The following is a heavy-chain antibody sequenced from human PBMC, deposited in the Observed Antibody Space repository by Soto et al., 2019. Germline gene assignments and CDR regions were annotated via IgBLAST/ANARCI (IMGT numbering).Heavy chain of an antibody. CDR2: IYYSGST. J-gene: IGHJ4*02. V-gene: IGHV4-59*01. CDR1: GGSISSYY. Sequence: SETLSLTCTVSGGSISSYYWSWIRQPPGKGLEWIGYIYYSGSTNYNPSPKSRVTISVHTSKNQFSLKLSSVTAADTAVYYCAKDGSLGNVRYFDYWGQGTLVTVSS. D-gene: IGHD1-1*01. CDR3: AKDGSLGNVRYFDY.